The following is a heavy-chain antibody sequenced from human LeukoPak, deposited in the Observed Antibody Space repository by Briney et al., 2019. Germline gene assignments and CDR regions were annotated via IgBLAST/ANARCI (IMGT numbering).Heavy chain of an antibody. CDR1: GFTLSNYA. Sequence: GGSLRLSGAASGFTLSNYAMHWVRQATGKGLEWVSAIGTAGDTFYPGSVKGRFTISRENAKNSFYLQMNSLRADDTAVYYCARAMGYYDSSGYYSPLVDYWGQGTLVTVSS. J-gene: IGHJ4*02. CDR2: IGTAGDT. D-gene: IGHD3-22*01. V-gene: IGHV3-13*01. CDR3: ARAMGYYDSSGYYSPLVDY.